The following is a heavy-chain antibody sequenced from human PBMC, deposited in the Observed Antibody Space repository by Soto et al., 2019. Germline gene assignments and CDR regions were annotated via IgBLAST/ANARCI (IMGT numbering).Heavy chain of an antibody. Sequence: QVQLVESGGGVVQPGRSLRLSCAASGFTFSSYAMHWVRQAPGKGLEWVAVISYDGSNKYYADSVKGRFTISRDNSKNTLYLQMNSLRAEDTAVYYCAREGYDSSGITPYCFDYWGQGTLVTVSS. CDR2: ISYDGSNK. J-gene: IGHJ4*02. CDR1: GFTFSSYA. V-gene: IGHV3-30-3*01. D-gene: IGHD3-22*01. CDR3: AREGYDSSGITPYCFDY.